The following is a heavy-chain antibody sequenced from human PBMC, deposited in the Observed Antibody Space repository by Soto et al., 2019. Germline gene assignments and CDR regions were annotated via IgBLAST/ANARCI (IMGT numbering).Heavy chain of an antibody. Sequence: SETLSLTCTVSGGSISSYYWSWIRQPAGKGLEWIGRIYTSGSTNYNPSLKSRVTMSVDTSKNQFSLKLSSVTAADTAVYYCAGSYYGSGRPRRYFDYWGQGTLVTVSS. CDR1: GGSISSYY. CDR2: IYTSGST. D-gene: IGHD3-10*01. V-gene: IGHV4-4*07. J-gene: IGHJ4*02. CDR3: AGSYYGSGRPRRYFDY.